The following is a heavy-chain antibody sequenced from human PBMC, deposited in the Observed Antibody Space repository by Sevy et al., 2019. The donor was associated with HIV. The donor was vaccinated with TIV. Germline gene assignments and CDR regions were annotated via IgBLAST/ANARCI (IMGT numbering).Heavy chain of an antibody. J-gene: IGHJ5*02. V-gene: IGHV3-48*01. CDR3: ARSLAAAENWFDP. D-gene: IGHD6-13*01. Sequence: GGSLRLSCVGSGFTFREYSMNWVRQAPGKGLEWVSYISGSSTTIEHADSVKGRFSISRDNADNSVFLQMNRLRVEDTAVYYCARSLAAAENWFDPWGQGTLATVSS. CDR2: ISGSSTTI. CDR1: GFTFREYS.